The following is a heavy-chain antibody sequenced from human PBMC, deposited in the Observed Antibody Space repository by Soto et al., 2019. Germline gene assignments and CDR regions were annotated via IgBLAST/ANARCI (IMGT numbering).Heavy chain of an antibody. V-gene: IGHV3-30*01. CDR3: GRDGVRYGMDV. CDR2: ISHDGNNK. CDR1: GFTFINYV. D-gene: IGHD2-8*01. J-gene: IGHJ6*02. Sequence: GGSLRLSCAASGFTFINYVIHWVRQAPGQGLEWVALISHDGNNKQYGDSVTGRFTISRHNSKNPLSLQMDTLRAEDTAVYYCGRDGVRYGMDVWGQGTLVTVSS.